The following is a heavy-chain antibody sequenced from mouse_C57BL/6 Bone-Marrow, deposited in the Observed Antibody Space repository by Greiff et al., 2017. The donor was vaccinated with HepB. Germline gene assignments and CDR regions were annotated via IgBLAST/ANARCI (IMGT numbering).Heavy chain of an antibody. Sequence: QVQLQQSGPELVKPGASVKISCKASGYAFSSSWMNWVKQRPGKGLEWIGRIYPGDGDTNYNGKIKGKATLTADKSSSTAYMQLSSLTSEDSAVYFCARRVLWSLYWYFDVWGTGTTVTVSS. J-gene: IGHJ1*03. D-gene: IGHD1-1*02. CDR1: GYAFSSSW. CDR2: IYPGDGDT. CDR3: ARRVLWSLYWYFDV. V-gene: IGHV1-82*01.